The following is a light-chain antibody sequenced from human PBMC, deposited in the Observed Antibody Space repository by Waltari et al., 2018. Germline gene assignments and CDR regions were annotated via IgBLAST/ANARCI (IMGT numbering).Light chain of an antibody. V-gene: IGKV3-15*01. Sequence: ETVMTQSPATLPVSPGERAILPCRARDNIYKNLAGYRPKPGQAPRLLIFGTSTRATGIPARFSGSGSGTDYTLTISSLQSEDFAVYFCQQYNHWPLAFGGGTNIEIK. CDR1: DNIYKN. J-gene: IGKJ4*01. CDR2: GTS. CDR3: QQYNHWPLA.